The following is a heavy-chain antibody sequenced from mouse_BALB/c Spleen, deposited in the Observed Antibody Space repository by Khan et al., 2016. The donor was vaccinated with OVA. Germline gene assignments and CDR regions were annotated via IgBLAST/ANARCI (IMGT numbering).Heavy chain of an antibody. V-gene: IGHV14-1*02. J-gene: IGHJ3*01. CDR2: IDPENDNT. CDR1: AFNIKDYY. D-gene: IGHD3-1*01. Sequence: VQLQQSGAELVRPGALVKLSCKASAFNIKDYYIHWVKQRPEQGLEWIGWIDPENDNTIYDPKFQGKASITADTSSNTAYLQLSSLTSEDTAVYYCARSGYEAWFSYWGHGTLVTVSA. CDR3: ARSGYEAWFSY.